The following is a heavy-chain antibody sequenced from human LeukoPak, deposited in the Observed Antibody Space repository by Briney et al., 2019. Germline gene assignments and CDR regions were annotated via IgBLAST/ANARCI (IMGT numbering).Heavy chain of an antibody. D-gene: IGHD4-17*01. CDR2: ISGSGGKT. V-gene: IGHV3-23*01. CDR3: ARGRGGDYVPSRFDY. CDR1: GFAFSGFA. Sequence: GGSLRLSCSASGFAFSGFAMGWVRQAPGKGLEWVSSISGSGGKTYYADSVEGRFTVSRDNSKNTLYLQMNSLRAEDTALCYCARGRGGDYVPSRFDYWGQGALVTVSS. J-gene: IGHJ4*02.